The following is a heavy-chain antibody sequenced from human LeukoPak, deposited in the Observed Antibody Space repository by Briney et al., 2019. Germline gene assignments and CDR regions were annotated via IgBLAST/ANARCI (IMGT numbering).Heavy chain of an antibody. CDR2: ITNSGSRM. CDR1: GFTFSDYY. CDR3: TKEGGDYYDSSGYLDY. V-gene: IGHV3-11*04. D-gene: IGHD3-22*01. J-gene: IGHJ4*02. Sequence: PGGSLRLSCAASGFTFSDYYMSWFRQAPGKGLEWVSYITNSGSRMYYTDSVKGRFTISRDNAKKSLYLQMNSLRAEDTAVYYCTKEGGDYYDSSGYLDYWGRGTLVTVSS.